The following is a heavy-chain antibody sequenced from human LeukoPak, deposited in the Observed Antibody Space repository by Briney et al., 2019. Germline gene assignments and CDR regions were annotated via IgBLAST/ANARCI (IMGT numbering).Heavy chain of an antibody. CDR3: ARHSTGTKSFDY. CDR2: FGGGGNT. J-gene: IGHJ4*02. CDR1: GFTFSTYA. Sequence: GGSLRLSCAASGFTFSTYAMSWVRQAPGTGLEWVSAFGGGGNTYYADSVKGRFTISRDNSKNTLYLQMNSLRVEDTAVYYCARHSTGTKSFDYWGQGTLVTVSS. V-gene: IGHV3-23*01. D-gene: IGHD1-14*01.